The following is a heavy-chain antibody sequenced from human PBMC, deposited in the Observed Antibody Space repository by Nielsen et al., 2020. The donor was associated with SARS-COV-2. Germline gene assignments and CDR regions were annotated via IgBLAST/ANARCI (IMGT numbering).Heavy chain of an antibody. V-gene: IGHV3-7*03. J-gene: IGHJ3*02. Sequence: GESLKISCAASGFTFSSLWMSWVRQVPGKGLEWVADIKPDGSEKVYADSVKGRFTISRDNAKNSLYLQMNSLRAEDTALYYCAKDLWGSYYGPFDIWGQGTMVTVSS. D-gene: IGHD1-26*01. CDR2: IKPDGSEK. CDR1: GFTFSSLW. CDR3: AKDLWGSYYGPFDI.